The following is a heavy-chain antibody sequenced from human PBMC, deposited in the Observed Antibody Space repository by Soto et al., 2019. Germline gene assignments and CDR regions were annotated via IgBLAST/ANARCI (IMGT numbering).Heavy chain of an antibody. CDR1: GDSVSSNSAA. J-gene: IGHJ6*03. D-gene: IGHD2-21*01. Sequence: SQTLSLTCAISGDSVSSNSAAWNWIRQSPSRGLEWLGRTYYRSKWYNDYAVSVKSRITINPDTSKNQFSLQLNSVTPEDTAVYYCARDYCGGDCQYYYYYYMDVWGKGTTVTVYS. V-gene: IGHV6-1*01. CDR2: TYYRSKWYN. CDR3: ARDYCGGDCQYYYYYYMDV.